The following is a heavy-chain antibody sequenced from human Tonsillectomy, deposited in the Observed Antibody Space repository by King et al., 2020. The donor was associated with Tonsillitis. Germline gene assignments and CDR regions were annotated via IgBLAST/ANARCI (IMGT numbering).Heavy chain of an antibody. Sequence: VQLVESGGGLVKPGGSLRLSCAASGFTFSSYNMNWVRQAPGKGLEWVSSISSSSTYIYYADSVRGRFTISRDSDKNSLYLQMNSLRAEDTAVYYCASDSFDYFYGMDVWGQGTTVTVSS. D-gene: IGHD3-3*01. CDR3: ASDSFDYFYGMDV. CDR2: ISSSSTYI. J-gene: IGHJ6*02. CDR1: GFTFSSYN. V-gene: IGHV3-21*01.